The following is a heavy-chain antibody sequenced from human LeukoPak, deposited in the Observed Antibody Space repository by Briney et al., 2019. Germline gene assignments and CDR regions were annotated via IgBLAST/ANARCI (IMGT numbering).Heavy chain of an antibody. J-gene: IGHJ4*02. CDR2: ISYDGSNK. CDR1: GFTFSSYA. D-gene: IGHD5-12*01. CDR3: AREGDIVATISYYFDY. Sequence: GGSLRLSCAASGFTFSSYAMHWVRQAPGKGLAWVAVISYDGSNKYYADSVKGRFTISRDNSKNTLYLQMNSLRAEDTAVYYCAREGDIVATISYYFDYWGQGTLVTVSS. V-gene: IGHV3-30*04.